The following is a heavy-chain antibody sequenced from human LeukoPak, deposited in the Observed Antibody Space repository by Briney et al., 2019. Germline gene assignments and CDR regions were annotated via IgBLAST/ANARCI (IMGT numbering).Heavy chain of an antibody. V-gene: IGHV3-21*01. CDR3: ARGKRYSYGYYMDA. D-gene: IGHD5-18*01. Sequence: GGSLRLSCAASGFTFGSYSMNWVRQAPGKGLEWVSSISSSSSYIYYADSVKGRFTISRDNAKNSLYLQVNSLRAEDTAVYYCARGKRYSYGYYMDAWGKGTTVTVSS. CDR1: GFTFGSYS. CDR2: ISSSSSYI. J-gene: IGHJ6*03.